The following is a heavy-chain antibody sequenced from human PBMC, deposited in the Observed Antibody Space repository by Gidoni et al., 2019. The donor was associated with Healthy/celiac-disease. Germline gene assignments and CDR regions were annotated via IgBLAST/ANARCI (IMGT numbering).Heavy chain of an antibody. CDR2: MNPNSGNT. CDR3: ARSPTDFWSGYSAYNWFDP. D-gene: IGHD3-3*01. CDR1: GYTFTSYD. J-gene: IGHJ5*02. Sequence: QVQLVQSGAEVKKPGASVKVSCKASGYTFTSYDINWVRQATGQGLEWMGWMNPNSGNTGYAQKFQGRVTMTRNTSISTAYMELSSLRSEDTAVYYCARSPTDFWSGYSAYNWFDPWGQGTLVTVSS. V-gene: IGHV1-8*01.